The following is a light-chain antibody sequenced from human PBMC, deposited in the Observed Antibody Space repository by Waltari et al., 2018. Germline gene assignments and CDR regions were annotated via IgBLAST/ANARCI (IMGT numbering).Light chain of an antibody. CDR2: AAS. Sequence: DIQMTQSPSSVSASVGDRVTITCRASQGLSSWLAWYEQKPGKTPKLLLYAASSLQSGVPSSCSGSGSGTDFTLTISSLQPEDFATYYCQQANSFPWTFGQGTKVEIK. J-gene: IGKJ1*01. V-gene: IGKV1-12*02. CDR1: QGLSSW. CDR3: QQANSFPWT.